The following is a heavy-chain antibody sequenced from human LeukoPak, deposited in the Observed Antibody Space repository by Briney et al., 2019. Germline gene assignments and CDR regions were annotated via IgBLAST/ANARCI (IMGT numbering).Heavy chain of an antibody. CDR1: GGSISGFS. CDR2: IYYSGST. D-gene: IGHD3-10*01. V-gene: IGHV4-59*08. Sequence: PSETLSLTCTVSGGSISGFSWSWIRQPPGKGLEWIGYIYYSGSTNYNPSLKSRVTISVDTSKNQFSLKLSSVTAADTAVYYCARHSYGSGSYYGFDPWGQGTLVTVSS. CDR3: ARHSYGSGSYYGFDP. J-gene: IGHJ5*02.